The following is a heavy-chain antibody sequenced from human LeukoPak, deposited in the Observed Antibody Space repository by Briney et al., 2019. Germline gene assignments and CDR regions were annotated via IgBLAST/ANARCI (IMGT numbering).Heavy chain of an antibody. D-gene: IGHD3-10*01. Sequence: GGSLRLSCAASGFTFSSYGMSWVRQAPGKGLEWVSVIGGRDGSTYYADSVKGRFTTSRDNSKNTLYVQMNSLRAEDTAVYYCAKGHYYGSGSLDYWGQGTLVTVSS. CDR3: AKGHYYGSGSLDY. V-gene: IGHV3-23*01. J-gene: IGHJ4*02. CDR1: GFTFSSYG. CDR2: IGGRDGST.